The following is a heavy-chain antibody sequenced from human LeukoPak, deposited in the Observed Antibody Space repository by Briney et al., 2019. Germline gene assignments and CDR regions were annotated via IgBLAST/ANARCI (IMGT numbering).Heavy chain of an antibody. CDR3: ARDDSVWFGELSHDY. Sequence: ASVKVSCKASGYTFTSYGISWVRQAPGQGLEWMGWISVYNGNTNYAQKLQGRVTMTTDTSTSTAYMELRSLRSDDTAVYYCARDDSVWFGELSHDYWGQGTLVTVSS. V-gene: IGHV1-18*01. D-gene: IGHD3-10*01. CDR2: ISVYNGNT. J-gene: IGHJ4*02. CDR1: GYTFTSYG.